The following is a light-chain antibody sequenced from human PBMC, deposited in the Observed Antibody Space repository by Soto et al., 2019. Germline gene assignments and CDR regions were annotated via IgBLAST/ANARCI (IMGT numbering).Light chain of an antibody. Sequence: QSALTQPASVSGSPGQSITISCTGTSSDIGSYSYVAGYQQFPGKTPKLIIYEVRNRPSGVSFRFSGSKSGNTASLTISGLQAEDEADYYCISYRGSDTSYVFGTGTQLTVL. CDR1: SSDIGSYSY. V-gene: IGLV2-14*01. CDR2: EVR. CDR3: ISYRGSDTSYV. J-gene: IGLJ1*01.